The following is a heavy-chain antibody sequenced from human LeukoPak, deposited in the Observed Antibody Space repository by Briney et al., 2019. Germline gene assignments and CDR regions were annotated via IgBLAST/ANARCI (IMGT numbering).Heavy chain of an antibody. CDR1: GYTFTSYD. V-gene: IGHV1-8*01. CDR3: ARDYYDSSGQALSGAFDI. Sequence: ASVKVSCKASGYTFTSYDINWVRQATGQGLEWMGWMNPNSGNTGYAQKFQSRVTMTRNNSISTAYMELSSLRSEDTAVYYCARDYYDSSGQALSGAFDIWGQGTMVTVSS. J-gene: IGHJ3*02. CDR2: MNPNSGNT. D-gene: IGHD3-22*01.